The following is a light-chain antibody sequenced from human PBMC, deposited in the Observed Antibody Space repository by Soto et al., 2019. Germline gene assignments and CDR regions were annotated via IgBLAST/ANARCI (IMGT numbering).Light chain of an antibody. J-gene: IGKJ2*01. CDR3: QQYYSPPYT. CDR1: QSVLYISNNNNY. CDR2: WAS. V-gene: IGKV4-1*01. Sequence: DIVMTQSPDSLAVSLGERATINCKSSQSVLYISNNNNYLSWYQLKPGQPPKLLTYWASTRAFGVPDRFSSSGSGTDFTLTSSNLQAEDVAIYYCQQYYSPPYTFGQGTKLEIK.